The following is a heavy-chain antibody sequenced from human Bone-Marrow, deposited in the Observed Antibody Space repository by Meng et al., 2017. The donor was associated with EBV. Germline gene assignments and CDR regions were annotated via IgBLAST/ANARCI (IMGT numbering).Heavy chain of an antibody. V-gene: IGHV3-33*01. CDR2: IWYDGSNK. CDR3: ARDSSGSGSYYHFDY. J-gene: IGHJ4*02. D-gene: IGHD3-10*01. CDR1: GFTFSSYG. Sequence: QVQLVESGGGVVQPGRSLRLSGAASGFTFSSYGMHWVRQAPGKGLEWVAVIWYDGSNKYYADSVKGRFTISRDNSKNTLYLQMNSLRAEDTAVYYCARDSSGSGSYYHFDYWGQGTLVTVSS.